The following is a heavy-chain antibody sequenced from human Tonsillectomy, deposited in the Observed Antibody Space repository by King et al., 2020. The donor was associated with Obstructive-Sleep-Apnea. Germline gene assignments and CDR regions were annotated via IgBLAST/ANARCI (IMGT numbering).Heavy chain of an antibody. V-gene: IGHV4-30-4*01. CDR3: ARSYGDYYFDF. D-gene: IGHD4-17*01. J-gene: IGHJ4*02. Sequence: MQLQESGPGLVKPSQTLSLTCSVSGASISSTDYFWSWIRQPPGKGLEWIGYIYYDGSPYYNPVLKSRVTLSVNTSKNQFSLKLNSVTAADTAVYYCARSYGDYYFDFWGQGALVTVSS. CDR1: GASISSTDYF. CDR2: IYYDGSP.